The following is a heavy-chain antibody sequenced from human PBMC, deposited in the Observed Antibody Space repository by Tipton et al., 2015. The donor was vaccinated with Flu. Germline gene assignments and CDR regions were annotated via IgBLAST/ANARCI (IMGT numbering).Heavy chain of an antibody. CDR3: ARDHPPTITVLGEITDYFGMAV. J-gene: IGHJ6*02. Sequence: LSLTCAASGFTFSDYYMSWIRQAPGKGLEWVSHISSSGSTINYADSVKGRFTISRDNAKRSVYLQMNSLRAEDTAVYYCARDHPPTITVLGEITDYFGMAVWGQGTTVTVSS. CDR1: GFTFSDYY. D-gene: IGHD3-3*01. CDR2: ISSSGSTI. V-gene: IGHV3-11*01.